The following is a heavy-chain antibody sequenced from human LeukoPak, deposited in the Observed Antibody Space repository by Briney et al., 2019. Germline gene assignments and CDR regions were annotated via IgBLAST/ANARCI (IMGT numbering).Heavy chain of an antibody. CDR3: ARTGYCSGGTCYFRYYYGMDV. Sequence: SETLSLTCTVSGGPISSYYWSWIRQPPGKGLDWIGYIYYSGSTNYNPSLKSRVTISVDTSKNQFSLKLSSVTAADTAVYYCARTGYCSGGTCYFRYYYGMDVWGQGTTVTVSS. D-gene: IGHD2-15*01. CDR2: IYYSGST. V-gene: IGHV4-59*01. CDR1: GGPISSYY. J-gene: IGHJ6*02.